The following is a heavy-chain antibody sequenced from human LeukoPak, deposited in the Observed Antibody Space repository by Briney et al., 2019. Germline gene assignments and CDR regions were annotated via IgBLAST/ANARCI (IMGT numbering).Heavy chain of an antibody. CDR3: ARGYYDILTGYSPSDY. J-gene: IGHJ4*02. Sequence: SETLSLTCTVSGGSVSSGSYYWSWIRQPPGKGLEWIGYIYYSGSTNYNPSLKSRVTISVDTSKNQFSLKLSSVTAADTAVYYCARGYYDILTGYSPSDYWGQRTLVTVSS. CDR1: GGSVSSGSYY. CDR2: IYYSGST. D-gene: IGHD3-9*01. V-gene: IGHV4-61*01.